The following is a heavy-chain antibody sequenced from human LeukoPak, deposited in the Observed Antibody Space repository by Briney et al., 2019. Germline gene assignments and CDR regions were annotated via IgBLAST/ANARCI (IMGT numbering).Heavy chain of an antibody. J-gene: IGHJ4*02. CDR2: IYYSGST. V-gene: IGHV4-39*01. D-gene: IGHD3-9*01. CDR1: GGSISSNTYY. CDR3: ARLDPDYDILTGFDY. Sequence: SETLSLTCTVSGGSISSNTYYWAWIRQPPGKGLECIGSIYYSGSTYYNPSLKSRVTISVDTSKNQFSLKLSSVTAADTAVYYCARLDPDYDILTGFDYWGQGTLVTVSS.